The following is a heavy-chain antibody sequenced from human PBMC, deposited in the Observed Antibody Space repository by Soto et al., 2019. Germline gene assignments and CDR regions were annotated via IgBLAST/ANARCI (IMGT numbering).Heavy chain of an antibody. J-gene: IGHJ6*02. CDR3: VRGPIGAAGLRAYYYYGMDV. D-gene: IGHD6-13*01. V-gene: IGHV3-30-3*01. CDR2: ISYDGSNK. Sequence: GGSLRLSCAASGFTFSSYAMHWVRQAPGKGLEWVAVISYDGSNKYYADSVKGRFTISRDNSKNTLYLQMNSLRAEDTAVYYCVRGPIGAAGLRAYYYYGMDVWGQGTTVTVSS. CDR1: GFTFSSYA.